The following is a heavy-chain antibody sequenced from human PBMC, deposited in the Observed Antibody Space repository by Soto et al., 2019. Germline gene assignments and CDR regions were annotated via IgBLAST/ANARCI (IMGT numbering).Heavy chain of an antibody. J-gene: IGHJ6*02. V-gene: IGHV1-18*01. CDR1: GYTFTSYG. Sequence: QVQLVQSGAEVKKPGASVKVSCKASGYTFTSYGISWVRQAPGQGLEWMGWISAYNGNTNYAQKVQGRVTITTDTTTSNDHMELRGLRSDDTDVHYCGRDGIAARAGNGYYCGMDVGGQGTTVTVS. CDR3: GRDGIAARAGNGYYCGMDV. CDR2: ISAYNGNT. D-gene: IGHD6-6*01.